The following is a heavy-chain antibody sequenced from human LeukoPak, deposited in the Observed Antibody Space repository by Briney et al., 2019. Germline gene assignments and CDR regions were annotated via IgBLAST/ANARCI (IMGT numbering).Heavy chain of an antibody. CDR3: ARDMGNCNYEPHFDY. J-gene: IGHJ4*02. Sequence: ASVKVSCKASGGTFSSYAISWVRQAPGQGLEWMGGIIPIFGTANYAQKFQGRVTITADESTSTAYMELSSLRSEDTAVYYCARDMGNCNYEPHFDYWGQGTLVTVSS. CDR1: GGTFSSYA. V-gene: IGHV1-69*13. D-gene: IGHD1-7*01. CDR2: IIPIFGTA.